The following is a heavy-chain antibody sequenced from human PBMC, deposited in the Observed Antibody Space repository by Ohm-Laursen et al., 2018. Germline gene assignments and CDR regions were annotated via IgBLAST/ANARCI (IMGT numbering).Heavy chain of an antibody. V-gene: IGHV3-66*02. CDR2: IYSGGST. Sequence: SLRLSCTASGFIVSSNDMSWVRQAPGKGPEWVSVIYSGGSTYLADSVKGRFTISRDNSKNTLYLQMNSLSAEDTAVYYCAKERLPQRANALDIWGQGTMATVSS. CDR1: GFIVSSND. D-gene: IGHD2-15*01. CDR3: AKERLPQRANALDI. J-gene: IGHJ3*02.